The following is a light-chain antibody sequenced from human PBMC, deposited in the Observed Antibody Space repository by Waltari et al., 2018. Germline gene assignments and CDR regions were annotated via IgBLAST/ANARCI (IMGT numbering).Light chain of an antibody. CDR2: GVS. J-gene: IGKJ2*03. CDR1: QNDSGN. V-gene: IGKV3D-15*03. CDR3: QQCMNWPPGYS. Sequence: EILMTQSPVALSVSVGERASLSCRASQNDSGNLAWYQQRPGQAPALLIYGVSIRAPGVADRVSGGGSATECTLTINDLQSSDAAVYYCQQCMNWPPGYSCGPGTKVEIK.